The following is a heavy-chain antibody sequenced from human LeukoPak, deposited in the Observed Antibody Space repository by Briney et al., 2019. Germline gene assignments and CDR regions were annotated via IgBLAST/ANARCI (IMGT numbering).Heavy chain of an antibody. CDR2: MSYSGIN. J-gene: IGHJ4*02. CDR3: TREEGAWGYGSSGFDS. V-gene: IGHV4-59*13. Sequence: SETLSLTCSVSGGSIRSYFWSWIRQTPGSGLEWIGFMSYSGINNYNLSLKSRVTISLDTSRNQFSLRLNSMTAADTAVYYCTREEGAWGYGSSGFDSWGQGILVTVSS. CDR1: GGSIRSYF. D-gene: IGHD3-10*01.